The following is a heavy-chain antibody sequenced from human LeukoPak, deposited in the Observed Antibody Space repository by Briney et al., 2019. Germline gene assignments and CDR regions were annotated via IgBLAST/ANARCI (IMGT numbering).Heavy chain of an antibody. V-gene: IGHV4-61*01. Sequence: SETLSLTCTVSGGSVSSGSYYWSWIRQPPGKGLEWIGYIYYSGSTNYNPSLKSRVTISVDTSKNQFSLKLSSVTAADTAVYYRARHELTTVTTSWFDPWGQGTLVTVSS. CDR1: GGSVSSGSYY. CDR3: ARHELTTVTTSWFDP. J-gene: IGHJ5*02. CDR2: IYYSGST. D-gene: IGHD4-17*01.